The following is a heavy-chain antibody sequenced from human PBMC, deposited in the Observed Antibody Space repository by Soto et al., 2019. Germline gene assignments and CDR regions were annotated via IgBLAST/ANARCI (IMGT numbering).Heavy chain of an antibody. CDR2: ISGSGGST. V-gene: IGHV3-23*01. J-gene: IGHJ4*02. Sequence: GGSLRLSCAASGFTFSSYAMSWVRQAPGKGLEWVSAISGSGGSTYYADSVKGRFTITRDNSKNTLYLQMNSLRAEDTAVYYCAKTPLYDSSGFFDYWGQGTLVTVSS. CDR1: GFTFSSYA. CDR3: AKTPLYDSSGFFDY. D-gene: IGHD3-22*01.